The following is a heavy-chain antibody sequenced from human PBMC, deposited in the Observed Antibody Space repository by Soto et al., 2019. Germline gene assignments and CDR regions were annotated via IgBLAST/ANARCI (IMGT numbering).Heavy chain of an antibody. CDR2: IIPFFGTT. V-gene: IGHV1-69*13. Sequence: SVKVSCKASGGTFSSYPINWVRQAPGQGLEWMGGIIPFFGTTHSAQKFQGRLTITADESTSTTYMELSTLRSEDTAVYYCASRPVMEVAQYGNWFDTWGQGTLITISS. CDR3: ASRPVMEVAQYGNWFDT. D-gene: IGHD2-15*01. CDR1: GGTFSSYP. J-gene: IGHJ5*02.